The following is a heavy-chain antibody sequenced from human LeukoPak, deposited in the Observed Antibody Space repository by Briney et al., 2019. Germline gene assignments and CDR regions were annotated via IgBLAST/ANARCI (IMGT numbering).Heavy chain of an antibody. J-gene: IGHJ4*02. CDR1: GGSISSSSYY. Sequence: PPETLSLTCTVSGGSISSSSYYWGWIRQPPGKGLEWIGSIYYSGSTNYNPSLKSRVTISVDTSKNQFSLKLSSVTAADTAVYYCARERGAAAGTPYFDYWGQGTLVTVSS. CDR2: IYYSGST. V-gene: IGHV4-39*07. CDR3: ARERGAAAGTPYFDY. D-gene: IGHD6-13*01.